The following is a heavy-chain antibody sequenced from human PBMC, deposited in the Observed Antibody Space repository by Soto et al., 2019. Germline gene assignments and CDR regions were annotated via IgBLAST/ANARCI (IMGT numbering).Heavy chain of an antibody. J-gene: IGHJ4*02. CDR2: IYYSGST. D-gene: IGHD3-10*01. CDR1: GGSISSYY. CDR3: ARHGGGHGSGSYYAHFDY. V-gene: IGHV4-59*08. Sequence: ETLSLTCTVSGGSISSYYWSWIRQPPGKGLEWIGYIYYSGSTNYNPSLKSRVTISVDTSKNQFSLKLSSVTAADTAVYYCARHGGGHGSGSYYAHFDYWGQGTLVTVSS.